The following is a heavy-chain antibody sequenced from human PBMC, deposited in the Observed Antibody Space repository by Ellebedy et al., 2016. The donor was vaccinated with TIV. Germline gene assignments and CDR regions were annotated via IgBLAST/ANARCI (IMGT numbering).Heavy chain of an antibody. D-gene: IGHD5-18*01. V-gene: IGHV3-30*18. CDR3: AKTRVKYSYGNDYFDY. Sequence: PGGSLRLSCAASGFSFSNYDMHWVRQAPGKGLEWVAVISYDENNKYYADSVKGRFTISRDMSKNTLYLQMTSLRAEDTAGYYCAKTRVKYSYGNDYFDYWGQGTLVTVSS. J-gene: IGHJ4*02. CDR2: ISYDENNK. CDR1: GFSFSNYD.